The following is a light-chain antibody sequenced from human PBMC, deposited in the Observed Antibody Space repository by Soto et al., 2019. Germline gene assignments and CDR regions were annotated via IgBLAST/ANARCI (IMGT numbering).Light chain of an antibody. J-gene: IGLJ3*02. Sequence: QSVLTQPPSASGTPGQTVTISCSGSGSNIGENAVNWYQHLPGTAPQLLIYSNALRPSGVPHRFSGSKSGTAGSLAISGLQSEDEDHYYCAAWDDSLKAMLFGGGTKVTVL. CDR1: GSNIGENA. CDR2: SNA. CDR3: AAWDDSLKAML. V-gene: IGLV1-44*01.